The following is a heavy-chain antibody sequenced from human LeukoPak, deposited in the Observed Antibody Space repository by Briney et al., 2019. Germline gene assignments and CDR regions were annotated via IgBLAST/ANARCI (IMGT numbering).Heavy chain of an antibody. V-gene: IGHV1-8*01. D-gene: IGHD2/OR15-2a*01. Sequence: ASVKVSCKASGYTFIGYDINWVRQATGQGLEWMGCMNPNSGNTGYAQKFQGRVTMTRNTSQHTAYMELNSLTSEDTAVYYCARGQAGLCCNADPCCPLDDWGQGTLVTVSS. CDR1: GYTFIGYD. CDR3: ARGQAGLCCNADPCCPLDD. J-gene: IGHJ4*02. CDR2: MNPNSGNT.